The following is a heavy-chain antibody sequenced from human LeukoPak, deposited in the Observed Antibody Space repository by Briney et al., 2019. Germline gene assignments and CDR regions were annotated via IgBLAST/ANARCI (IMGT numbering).Heavy chain of an antibody. D-gene: IGHD3-10*01. CDR3: VRSRVRGDPFDP. CDR2: LSSDSNHI. J-gene: IGHJ5*02. Sequence: PAGSLRLSCAASGFTFEDHGMHWVRHVPGKGLEWVSGLSSDSNHIDYADSVKGRFTISRDNANNYLYLQMNSLRPEDTGLYYCVRSRVRGDPFDPWGQGTLVTVSS. V-gene: IGHV3-9*01. CDR1: GFTFEDHG.